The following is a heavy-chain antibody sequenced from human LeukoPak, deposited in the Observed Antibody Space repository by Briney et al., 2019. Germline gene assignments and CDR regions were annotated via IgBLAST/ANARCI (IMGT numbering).Heavy chain of an antibody. V-gene: IGHV1-18*04. CDR3: ARYLYRGWGIDY. CDR1: GYTFTGYY. Sequence: ASVKVSCKACGYTFTGYYMHWVRQAPGQGLEWMGWISAYNGNTNYAQKLQGRVTMTTDTSTSTAYMELRSLRSDDTAVYYCARYLYRGWGIDYWGQGTLVTVSS. CDR2: ISAYNGNT. D-gene: IGHD6-19*01. J-gene: IGHJ4*02.